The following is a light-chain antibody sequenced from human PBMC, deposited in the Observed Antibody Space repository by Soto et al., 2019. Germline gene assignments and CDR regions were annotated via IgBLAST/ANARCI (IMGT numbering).Light chain of an antibody. J-gene: IGLJ1*01. CDR1: SSDVGGYNY. V-gene: IGLV2-14*03. CDR3: SSYTASITYV. Sequence: QSALTQPASVSGSPGQSITISCSGTSSDVGGYNYVSWYQQHPGKAPKLVIYDVSDRPSGISNRFSGSKSGNTASLTISGLQAEDEADYYCSSYTASITYVFGPGTKVTVL. CDR2: DVS.